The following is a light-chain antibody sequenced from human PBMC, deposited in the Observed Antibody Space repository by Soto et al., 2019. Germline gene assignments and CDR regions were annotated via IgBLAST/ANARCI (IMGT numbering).Light chain of an antibody. V-gene: IGKV4-1*01. CDR3: QQYYSIPRT. J-gene: IGKJ1*01. CDR2: WAS. CDR1: YSLLYSSNNKNY. Sequence: DIVMIQSPDSLAVSLGETATINCKSSYSLLYSSNNKNYLAWYQQKPGQPPKLLFYWASTRESGVPDRFSASGSGTDFTLTISSLQAEDVAVYYCQQYYSIPRTFGQGTKV.